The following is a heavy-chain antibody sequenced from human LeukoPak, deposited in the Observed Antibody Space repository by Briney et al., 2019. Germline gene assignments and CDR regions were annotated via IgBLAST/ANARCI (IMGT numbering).Heavy chain of an antibody. CDR3: ARDIPGYSTRFDI. J-gene: IGHJ3*02. CDR2: IDPVSGVT. CDR1: EYTFTGYY. D-gene: IGHD5-12*01. V-gene: IGHV1-2*04. Sequence: GASVKVSCKASEYTFTGYYIHWMRQAPGQGFEWMAWIDPVSGVTNYAQKFQGWVTLTRDTSVSTAYMDLSRLTSEDTAIYYCARDIPGYSTRFDIWGQGTMVTVSS.